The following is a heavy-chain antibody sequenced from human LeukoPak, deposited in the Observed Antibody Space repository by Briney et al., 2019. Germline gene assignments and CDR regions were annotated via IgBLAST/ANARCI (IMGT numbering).Heavy chain of an antibody. CDR2: IWYDGSNK. V-gene: IGHV3-33*01. J-gene: IGHJ3*02. Sequence: GGSLRLSCAASGFTFSSYDMHWVRQAPGKGLEWVAVIWYDGSNKYYADSVKGRFTISRDNSKNTLYLQMNSLRAEDTAVYYCASIGYQDTFDIWGQGTMVTVSS. CDR3: ASIGYQDTFDI. CDR1: GFTFSSYD. D-gene: IGHD2-2*01.